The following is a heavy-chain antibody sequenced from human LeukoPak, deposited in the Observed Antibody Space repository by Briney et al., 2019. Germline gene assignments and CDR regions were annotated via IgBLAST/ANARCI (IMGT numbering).Heavy chain of an antibody. D-gene: IGHD3-10*01. Sequence: TSETLSLTCSVSGGSISSSNYYWSWIRQPAGEGLEWIGRIYTSESTNYNPSLKSRVTISVDTSRNQFSLKLSSVTAADTAVYYCARGLWFGDENPPYFDYWGQGILVTVSS. CDR3: ARGLWFGDENPPYFDY. CDR2: IYTSEST. V-gene: IGHV4-61*02. J-gene: IGHJ4*02. CDR1: GGSISSSNYY.